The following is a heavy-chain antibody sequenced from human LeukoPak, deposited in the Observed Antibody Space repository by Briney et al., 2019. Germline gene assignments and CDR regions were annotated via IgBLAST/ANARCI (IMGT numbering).Heavy chain of an antibody. Sequence: SETLSLTCTVSGVSLSNYYWSCIRQPPGKGLEWIGYIYYSGSTSYNPSLKSRVAISVETSKKQFSVNLSSVTAADTAVYYCARATYDGPLYFGYWGQGTLVTVSS. V-gene: IGHV4-59*01. J-gene: IGHJ4*02. CDR1: GVSLSNYY. CDR3: ARATYDGPLYFGY. CDR2: IYYSGST. D-gene: IGHD3-3*01.